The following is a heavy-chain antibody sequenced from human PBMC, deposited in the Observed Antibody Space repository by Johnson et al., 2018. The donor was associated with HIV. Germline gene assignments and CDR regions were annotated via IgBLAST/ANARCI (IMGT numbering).Heavy chain of an antibody. J-gene: IGHJ3*02. CDR3: ARGVGATTVAAFDI. CDR2: ISGSGSST. D-gene: IGHD1-26*01. Sequence: VQLVESGGGLVQPGGSLRPSCAVSGFTFSSYAMSWVRQAPGKGLEWVSTISGSGSSTYYEDSVKGRFTISRDNSKNTLYLQMNSLRAEDTAVYYCARGVGATTVAAFDIWGQGTMVTVSS. V-gene: IGHV3-23*02. CDR1: GFTFSSYA.